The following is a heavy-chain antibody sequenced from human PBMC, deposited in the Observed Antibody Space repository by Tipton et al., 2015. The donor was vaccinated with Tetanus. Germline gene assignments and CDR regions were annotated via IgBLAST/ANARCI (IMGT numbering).Heavy chain of an antibody. CDR1: GFTFSSYN. CDR2: INHSGNT. J-gene: IGHJ6*02. Sequence: LRLSCAASGFTFSSYNMNWIRQAPGKGLEWIGEINHSGNTNHNPSLKSRVTLSVDTSKNQFSLKLNSVTAADTAMYYCVTVNFPNYSHYGMDVWGQGTTVTVSS. V-gene: IGHV4-34*08. CDR3: VTVNFPNYSHYGMDV. D-gene: IGHD1-1*01.